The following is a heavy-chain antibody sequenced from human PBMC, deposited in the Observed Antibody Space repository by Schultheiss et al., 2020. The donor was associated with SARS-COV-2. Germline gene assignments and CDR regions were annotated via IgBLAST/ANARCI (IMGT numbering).Heavy chain of an antibody. D-gene: IGHD5-18*01. J-gene: IGHJ4*02. CDR1: GYTFSSYG. V-gene: IGHV1-18*01. CDR3: ARSKRAYSYAYLDY. Sequence: ASVKVSCKASGYTFSSYGISWVRQGPGQGLEWMGWISANNGNTDYAQNFKGRVTMTTDTSTSTAYMDLRSLRSDDTAVYYCARSKRAYSYAYLDYWGQGTLVTVSS. CDR2: ISANNGNT.